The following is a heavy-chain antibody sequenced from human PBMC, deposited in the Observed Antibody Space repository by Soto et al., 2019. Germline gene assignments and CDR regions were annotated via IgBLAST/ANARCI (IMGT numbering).Heavy chain of an antibody. D-gene: IGHD6-19*01. J-gene: IGHJ3*02. Sequence: GGSLRLSCAASGFTFSSYAMSWVRQAPGKGLEWVAVISYDGSNKYYADSVKGRFTISRDNSKNTLYLQMNSLRAEDTAVYYCAKDVAVAGFSLSLFNAFDIWGQGTMVTVSS. CDR2: ISYDGSNK. V-gene: IGHV3-30*18. CDR1: GFTFSSYA. CDR3: AKDVAVAGFSLSLFNAFDI.